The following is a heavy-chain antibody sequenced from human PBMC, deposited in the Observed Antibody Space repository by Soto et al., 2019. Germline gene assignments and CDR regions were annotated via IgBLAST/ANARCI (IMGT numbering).Heavy chain of an antibody. CDR2: INPNSGGT. D-gene: IGHD3-22*01. J-gene: IGHJ3*02. V-gene: IGHV1-2*02. CDR3: ARSVTMIVVVIPGAFAI. CDR1: GYAFTGYY. Sequence: GASVKVSCKASGYAFTGYYMHWVRQAPGQGLEWMGWINPNSGGTNYAQKFQGRVTMTRDTSISTAYMELSRLRSDDTAVYYCARSVTMIVVVIPGAFAIWGKGTMVTVSS.